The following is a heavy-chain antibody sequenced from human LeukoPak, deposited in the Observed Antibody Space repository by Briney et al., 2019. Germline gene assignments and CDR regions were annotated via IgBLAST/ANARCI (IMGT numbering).Heavy chain of an antibody. CDR2: ISSSSSYI. D-gene: IGHD5-12*01. CDR1: GFTFSSYE. J-gene: IGHJ4*02. Sequence: PGGSLRLSCAASGFTFSSYEMNWVRQAPGKGLEWVSSISSSSSYIYYADSVKGRFTISRDNAKNSLYLQMNSLRAEDTAVYYCARDRRGPAMFDYWGQGTLVTVSS. V-gene: IGHV3-21*01. CDR3: ARDRRGPAMFDY.